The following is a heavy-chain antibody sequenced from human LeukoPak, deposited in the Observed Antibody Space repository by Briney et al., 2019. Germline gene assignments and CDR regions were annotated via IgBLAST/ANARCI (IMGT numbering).Heavy chain of an antibody. CDR3: ARRLAILGVVRGGYFDY. V-gene: IGHV4-39*01. Sequence: KPSETLSLTCTVSGGSISSTIYNWGWIRQSPGKGLEWIGSTYFTGDTNKNPSLKSRLTISLDTPKDQFSLRLTSVTSADTAVYYCARRLAILGVVRGGYFDYWGQGILVTVSS. J-gene: IGHJ4*02. CDR1: GGSISSTIYN. CDR2: TYFTGDT. D-gene: IGHD3-3*01.